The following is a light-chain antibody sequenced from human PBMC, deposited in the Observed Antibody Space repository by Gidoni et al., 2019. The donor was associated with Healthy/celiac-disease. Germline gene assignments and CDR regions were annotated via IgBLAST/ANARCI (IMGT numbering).Light chain of an antibody. V-gene: IGKV1-39*01. J-gene: IGKJ1*01. CDR2: AAS. Sequence: DIQITQSPSSLSASVGDRVTITCRASQSISSYLNLYQQKPGKAPKLLIYAASSFESGVPSRFSGSGSGTDFTLTISSLQPEDFATYYCQQSYSNPWTFGQGTKVEIK. CDR1: QSISSY. CDR3: QQSYSNPWT.